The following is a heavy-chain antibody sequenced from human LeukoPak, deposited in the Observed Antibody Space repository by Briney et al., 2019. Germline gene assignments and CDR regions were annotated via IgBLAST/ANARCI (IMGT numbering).Heavy chain of an antibody. CDR2: FQSGERP. D-gene: IGHD3-22*01. CDR1: GGSFGSSH. V-gene: IGHV4-4*09. J-gene: IGHJ2*01. Sequence: KTSETLSLTCSVSGGSFGSSHWSWIRQAPGKGLECIGNFQSGERPNYNPSLKSRVAISADTSKKQFFLRLTSVTAADTAVYYCARLANYYDRSGPADWYFDLWGRGTLVSVSS. CDR3: ARLANYYDRSGPADWYFDL.